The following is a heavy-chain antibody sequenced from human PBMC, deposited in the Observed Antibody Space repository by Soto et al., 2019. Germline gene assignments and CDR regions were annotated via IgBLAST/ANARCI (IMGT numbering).Heavy chain of an antibody. J-gene: IGHJ6*02. CDR3: GRGDTAMGYYGMDV. CDR1: GYSFSNYW. V-gene: IGHV5-51*01. CDR2: MYPGDSQT. D-gene: IGHD2-2*01. Sequence: GESLKISCKTSGYSFSNYWIGWVRQMPGKGLEWVGVMYPGDSQTRYSPSFQGQVTISVDRSISTAYLHWSSLKASGTAMYYCGRGDTAMGYYGMDVWGQGTTVTVSS.